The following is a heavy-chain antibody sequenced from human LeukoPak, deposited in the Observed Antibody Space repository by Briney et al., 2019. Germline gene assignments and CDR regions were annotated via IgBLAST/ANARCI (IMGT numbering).Heavy chain of an antibody. CDR3: ARRRVYFDY. J-gene: IGHJ4*02. V-gene: IGHV4-34*01. CDR1: GGSFSGYY. CDR2: IYYSGST. Sequence: SETLSLTCAVYGGSFSGYYWSWIRQPPGKGLEWIGSIYYSGSTYYNPSLKSRVTIYVDTSKNQFSLKVTSVTAADTAVYYCARRRVYFDYWGQGTLVTVSS.